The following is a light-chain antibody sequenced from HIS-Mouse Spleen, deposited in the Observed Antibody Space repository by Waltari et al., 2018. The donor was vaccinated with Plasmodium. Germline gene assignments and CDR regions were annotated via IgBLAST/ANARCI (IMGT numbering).Light chain of an antibody. Sequence: SYELTQPPSVSVSPGQTARITCSGDALPKKYAYWYQQKSGQDPLLVIYEDSKRPPGIPERFSGSSSGTMATLTISGAQVEDEADYYCYSTDSSGNHRVFGGGTKLTVL. CDR3: YSTDSSGNHRV. J-gene: IGLJ3*02. CDR2: EDS. V-gene: IGLV3-10*01. CDR1: ALPKKY.